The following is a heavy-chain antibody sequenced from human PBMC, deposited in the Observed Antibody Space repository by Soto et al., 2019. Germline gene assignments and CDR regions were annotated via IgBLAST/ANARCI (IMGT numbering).Heavy chain of an antibody. CDR2: IFSNDEK. Sequence: PGPTLVNPTETLTLTCTVSGFSLSNARMGVSWIRQPPGKALEWLAHIFSNDEKSYSTSLKSRLTISKDTSKSQVVLTMTNMDPVDTATYYCARMRGSSGWYRHYYYGMDVWGQGTTVTVSS. D-gene: IGHD6-19*01. CDR3: ARMRGSSGWYRHYYYGMDV. J-gene: IGHJ6*02. V-gene: IGHV2-26*01. CDR1: GFSLSNARMG.